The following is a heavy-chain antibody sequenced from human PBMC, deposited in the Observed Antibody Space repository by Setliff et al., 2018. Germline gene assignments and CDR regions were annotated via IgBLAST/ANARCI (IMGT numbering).Heavy chain of an antibody. Sequence: GGYLRLSCAASGFTFRVYNMHWVRQAPGKGLEWVAFISDDGSDTYFADSVNGRFTISRDNSKNTLYLEMNSLRPEDTAVYYCAKDLSNFGDYGDYWGQGTLVTVSS. J-gene: IGHJ4*02. D-gene: IGHD4-17*01. CDR2: ISDDGSDT. V-gene: IGHV3-30*01. CDR1: GFTFRVYN. CDR3: AKDLSNFGDYGDY.